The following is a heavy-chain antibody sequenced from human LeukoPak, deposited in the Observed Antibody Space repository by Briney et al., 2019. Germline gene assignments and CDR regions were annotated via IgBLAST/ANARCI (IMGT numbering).Heavy chain of an antibody. V-gene: IGHV5-51*01. D-gene: IGHD6-19*01. CDR2: IYPGDSST. CDR1: GYTFSTFW. J-gene: IGHJ4*02. Sequence: GESLKISCKASGYTFSTFWIGWVRQMPGKGLEWMGIIYPGDSSTRYSPSFQGQVTISADKPITTAYLQWSSLKASDNAMYYCAINSGWYGSAGNWGQGTLVTVSS. CDR3: AINSGWYGSAGN.